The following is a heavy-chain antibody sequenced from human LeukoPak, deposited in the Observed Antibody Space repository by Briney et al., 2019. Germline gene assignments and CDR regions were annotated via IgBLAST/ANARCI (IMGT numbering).Heavy chain of an antibody. J-gene: IGHJ5*02. CDR1: CYTFTNYG. V-gene: IGHV1-18*01. D-gene: IGHD3-10*01. CDR2: ISGYNGNT. CDR3: ARANMVRGVGSFFDRNWFDP. Sequence: GASVKVSCTASCYTFTNYGISWVRQAPGQGLEWMGWISGYNGNTNYAQKLQGRVTMTTDTSTSTAYMELRSLRSDDTAVYYCARANMVRGVGSFFDRNWFDPWGQGTLVTVSS.